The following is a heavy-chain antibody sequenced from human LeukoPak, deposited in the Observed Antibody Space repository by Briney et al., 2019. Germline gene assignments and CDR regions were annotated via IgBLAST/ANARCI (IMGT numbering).Heavy chain of an antibody. Sequence: SGGSLRLSRAASGFIFNDYSRSWVRQAPGKGLEWVSSITSGGTFIYYAVSVRGRFTISRDNAKNSLYLQMNSLRAEDTAVYYCARIGSGRFYYYMDVWGKGTTVTVSS. CDR2: ITSGGTFI. J-gene: IGHJ6*03. V-gene: IGHV3-21*01. D-gene: IGHD3-10*01. CDR1: GFIFNDYS. CDR3: ARIGSGRFYYYMDV.